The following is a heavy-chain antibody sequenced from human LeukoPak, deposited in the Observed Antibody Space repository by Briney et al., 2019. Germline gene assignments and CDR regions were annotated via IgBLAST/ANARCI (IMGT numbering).Heavy chain of an antibody. CDR1: GYTFTGYY. J-gene: IGHJ6*02. V-gene: IGHV1-2*02. Sequence: ASVKVSCKASGYTFTGYYMHWVRQAPGQGLEGMGGINPNSGGTNYDQTVPGRGTLTRDTSISTDYMELSRLRSEDTAVYYCARASFSILWFGDLFTYYGMDVWGQGTTVTVSS. CDR2: INPNSGGT. CDR3: ARASFSILWFGDLFTYYGMDV. D-gene: IGHD3-10*01.